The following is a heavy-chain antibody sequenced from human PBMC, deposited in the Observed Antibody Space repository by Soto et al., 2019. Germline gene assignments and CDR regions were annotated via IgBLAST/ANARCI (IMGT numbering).Heavy chain of an antibody. Sequence: EVQLVESGGGLIQPGGSLRLSCAASGFTFSRNDMNWVRQAPGKGLEWVSLIYSGGSTYYADSVKGRFTISRDNSKNTLYLQMSSLRAEDTVVYYCATRPLLPGAPWGQGTMVTVSS. CDR1: GFTFSRND. J-gene: IGHJ3*01. D-gene: IGHD3-22*01. V-gene: IGHV3-53*01. CDR2: IYSGGST. CDR3: ATRPLLPGAP.